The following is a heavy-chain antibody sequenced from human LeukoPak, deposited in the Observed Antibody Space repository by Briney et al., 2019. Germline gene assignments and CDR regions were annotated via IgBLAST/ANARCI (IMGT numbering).Heavy chain of an antibody. V-gene: IGHV3-15*01. CDR3: ITDPGEWEPI. CDR2: IKSKTDGETT. Sequence: GGSLRLSCSTSGLTFSNAWMSWVRQAPGKGLEWVGRIKSKTDGETTDYAAPVKGRFTISRDDSKNTLYLQMNRLKTEDTAVYYCITDPGEWEPIWGQGTMVTVSS. CDR1: GLTFSNAW. J-gene: IGHJ3*02. D-gene: IGHD1-26*01.